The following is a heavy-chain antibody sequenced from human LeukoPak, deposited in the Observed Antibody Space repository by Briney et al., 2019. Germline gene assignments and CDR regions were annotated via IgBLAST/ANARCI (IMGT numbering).Heavy chain of an antibody. J-gene: IGHJ5*02. Sequence: PSETLSLTCTVSGYSISSGYYWGWIRPPPGKGLEWIGSIYHSGSTYYNPSLKSRVTISVDTSKNQFSLKLSSVTAADTAVYYCARVSITMVRGVIITDWFDPWGQGTLVTVSS. CDR1: GYSISSGYY. CDR3: ARVSITMVRGVIITDWFDP. D-gene: IGHD3-10*01. V-gene: IGHV4-38-2*02. CDR2: IYHSGST.